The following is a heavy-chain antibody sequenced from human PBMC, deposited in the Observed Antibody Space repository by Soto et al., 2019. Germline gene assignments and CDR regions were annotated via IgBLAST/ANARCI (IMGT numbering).Heavy chain of an antibody. CDR3: AKVIQGDSDFWSGEMDV. CDR1: GFTFSSYA. J-gene: IGHJ6*02. CDR2: ISGSGGST. V-gene: IGHV3-23*01. D-gene: IGHD3-3*01. Sequence: AGGSLRLSCAASGFTFSSYAMSWVRQAPGKGLEWVSAISGSGGSTYYADSVKGRFTISRDNSKNTLYLQMNSLRAEDTAVYYCAKVIQGDSDFWSGEMDVWGQGTTVTVSS.